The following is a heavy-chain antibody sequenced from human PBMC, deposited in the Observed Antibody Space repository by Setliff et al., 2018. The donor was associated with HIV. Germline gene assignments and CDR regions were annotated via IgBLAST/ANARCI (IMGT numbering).Heavy chain of an antibody. CDR3: ARKHKVSLGRGIVVLWGFDP. D-gene: IGHD3-10*01. J-gene: IGHJ5*02. Sequence: ASVKVSCKASGYNFINNDINWVRQATGQGLEWMGWMNPNSGNSGYAQKFRGRVTMTRSTSFSTAYMELSNLTSEDTAIYYCARKHKVSLGRGIVVLWGFDPWGQGALVTVSS. V-gene: IGHV1-8*02. CDR2: MNPNSGNS. CDR1: GYNFINND.